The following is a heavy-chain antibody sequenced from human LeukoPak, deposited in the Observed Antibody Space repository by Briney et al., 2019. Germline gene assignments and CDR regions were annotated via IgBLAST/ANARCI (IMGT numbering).Heavy chain of an antibody. D-gene: IGHD3-3*01. CDR2: IYPSNSDT. Sequence: GESLKISCKGFGYSFTSYWIAWVRQMPGKGLEWMGLIYPSNSDTKYSPSFQGQVTISADKSISTAYLQWSNLKASDTATYYCARRYTIFGVITIDYWGQGTLVTVSS. V-gene: IGHV5-51*01. CDR1: GYSFTSYW. CDR3: ARRYTIFGVITIDY. J-gene: IGHJ4*02.